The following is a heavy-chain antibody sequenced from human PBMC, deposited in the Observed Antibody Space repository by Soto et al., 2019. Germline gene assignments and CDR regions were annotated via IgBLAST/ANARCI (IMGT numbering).Heavy chain of an antibody. Sequence: PSDTLSLTCVVSGGSISSYYWNWIRQPPGKGLEWIGFIYYSGGTNYNPSLKSRVTISVDTSRSQVSLKMNYVTAADTAVYYCARQSSFSSNWYFDYWGRGTLVTVSS. CDR3: ARQSSFSSNWYFDY. J-gene: IGHJ4*02. CDR2: IYYSGGT. CDR1: GGSISSYY. D-gene: IGHD6-13*01. V-gene: IGHV4-59*01.